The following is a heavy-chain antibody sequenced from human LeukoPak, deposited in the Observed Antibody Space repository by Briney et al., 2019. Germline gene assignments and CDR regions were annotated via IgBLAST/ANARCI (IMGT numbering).Heavy chain of an antibody. J-gene: IGHJ4*02. V-gene: IGHV3-23*01. CDR1: GFTFSSYA. CDR3: AKDQDLFDS. CDR2: ISASGANT. Sequence: GGSLRLSCAASGFTFSSYAMHWVRQAPGKGLEWVSAISASGANTYYAVSVKGRFTISRDNSKNTLYLQMNSLRAEDTAVYYCAKDQDLFDSWGQGTLVTVSS.